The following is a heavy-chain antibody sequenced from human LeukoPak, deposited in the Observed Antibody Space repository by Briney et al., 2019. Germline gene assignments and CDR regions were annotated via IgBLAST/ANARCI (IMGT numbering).Heavy chain of an antibody. D-gene: IGHD6-13*01. CDR3: AGGDNEQPPDY. CDR2: IIPILGIA. J-gene: IGHJ4*02. Sequence: SVKVSCKASGGTFSSYAISWVRQAPGQGLEWMGRIIPILGIANYAQKFQGRVTITADKSTSTAYMELSSLRSEDTAVYYCAGGDNEQPPDYWGQGTLVTVSS. CDR1: GGTFSSYA. V-gene: IGHV1-69*04.